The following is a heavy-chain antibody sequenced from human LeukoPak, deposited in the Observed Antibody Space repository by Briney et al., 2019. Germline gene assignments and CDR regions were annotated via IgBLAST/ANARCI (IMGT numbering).Heavy chain of an antibody. CDR2: IYVSGNS. J-gene: IGHJ4*02. CDR1: GASVSGDY. D-gene: IGHD2/OR15-2a*01. Sequence: PSETLFLTCTVSGASVSGDYWSWIRQPPGKGLEWIGYIYVSGNSNYNPSLKSRVSISLDTSKNQVSLTLTSVTAADTAVYYCARHHFSSPFDHWGQGTLVAVSS. CDR3: ARHHFSSPFDH. V-gene: IGHV4-59*08.